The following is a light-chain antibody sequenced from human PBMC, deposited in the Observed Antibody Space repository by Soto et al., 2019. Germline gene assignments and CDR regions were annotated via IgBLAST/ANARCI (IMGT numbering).Light chain of an antibody. CDR3: LHHNSFQLV. V-gene: IGKV1-17*01. Sequence: DIQMTQSPSSLSASVGDGVTITSRASQDIRNDLGWYQQKPGKAPKRLVYAASNLQSGFSSRISGSRSATEFTLTITSLQPVDFATYYCLHHNSFQLVFGGGIKVEIK. J-gene: IGKJ4*01. CDR1: QDIRND. CDR2: AAS.